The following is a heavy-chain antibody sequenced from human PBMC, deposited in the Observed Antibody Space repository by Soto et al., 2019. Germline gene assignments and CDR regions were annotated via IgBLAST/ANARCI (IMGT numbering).Heavy chain of an antibody. Sequence: PGGSLRLSCAASGFTFSSYGMHWVRQAPGKGLEWVAVIWYDGSNKYYADSVKGRFTISRDNSKNTLYLQMNSLRAEDTAVYYCASLDFWSGRDYYYYGMDVWGQGTTVTVSS. D-gene: IGHD3-3*01. CDR2: IWYDGSNK. V-gene: IGHV3-33*01. CDR1: GFTFSSYG. CDR3: ASLDFWSGRDYYYYGMDV. J-gene: IGHJ6*02.